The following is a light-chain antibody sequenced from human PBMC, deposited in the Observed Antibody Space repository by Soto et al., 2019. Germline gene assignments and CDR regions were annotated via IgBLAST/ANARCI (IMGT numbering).Light chain of an antibody. Sequence: QSVLTQPPSASGTPGQRVTISCSGSCSNIGSNTVNWYQQLPGTAPKLLIYSNNQRPSGVPARFSGSKSGTSASLAISGLQSEDEADYYCAAWDDSLNGYVFGTGTKLTVL. CDR1: CSNIGSNT. J-gene: IGLJ1*01. V-gene: IGLV1-44*01. CDR3: AAWDDSLNGYV. CDR2: SNN.